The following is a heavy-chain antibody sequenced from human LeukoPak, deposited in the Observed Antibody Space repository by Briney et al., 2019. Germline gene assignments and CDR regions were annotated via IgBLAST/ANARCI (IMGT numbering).Heavy chain of an antibody. V-gene: IGHV3-30*01. J-gene: IGHJ4*02. Sequence: PGGSLRLSCAASGFTFSSYAMHWVRQAPGKGLEWVAVISYDGSNKYYADSVKGRFTISRDNSRNTLYLQMNSLRAEDTAEYYCARSIRFLKERGGGFDYWGQGTLVTVSS. CDR3: ARSIRFLKERGGGFDY. CDR2: ISYDGSNK. CDR1: GFTFSSYA. D-gene: IGHD3-3*01.